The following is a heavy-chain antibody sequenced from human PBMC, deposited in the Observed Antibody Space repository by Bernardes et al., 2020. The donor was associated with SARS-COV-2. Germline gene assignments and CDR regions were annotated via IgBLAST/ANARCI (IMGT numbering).Heavy chain of an antibody. CDR2: INPNSGGT. J-gene: IGHJ3*02. D-gene: IGHD4-17*01. Sequence: ASVQVSCKASGYTFTGYYMHWVRQAPGQGLEWMGWINPNSGGTTYAQKFQGWVTMTRDTSISTAYMELSRLRSDDTAVYYCARPLFRYGDYAGNAFDIWGQGTMVTGSS. CDR1: GYTFTGYY. V-gene: IGHV1-2*04. CDR3: ARPLFRYGDYAGNAFDI.